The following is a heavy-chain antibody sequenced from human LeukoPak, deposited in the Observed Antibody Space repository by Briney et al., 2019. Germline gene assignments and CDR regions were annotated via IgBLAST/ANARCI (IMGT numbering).Heavy chain of an antibody. J-gene: IGHJ2*01. Sequence: GGSLRLSCAASGFTFSTYPMHWVRQAPGKGLEYVSVISTNGGSTYYADSVKGRFTISRDNSKNTLYLQMGSLRADDMAVYYCARRYCTSTSCPFWYFDIWGRGTLVTVSS. CDR2: ISTNGGST. CDR3: ARRYCTSTSCPFWYFDI. V-gene: IGHV3-64*02. D-gene: IGHD2-2*01. CDR1: GFTFSTYP.